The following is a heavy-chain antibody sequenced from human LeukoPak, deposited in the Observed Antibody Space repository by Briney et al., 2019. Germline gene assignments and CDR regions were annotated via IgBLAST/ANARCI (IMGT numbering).Heavy chain of an antibody. V-gene: IGHV3-23*01. Sequence: GGSLRLSCAASGFTFSTFAMVWVRQPPGKGLEWVSSIFPSGGEIHYADSVKGRFTISRDNSKNTLYLQMSRLRAEDTAVYYCARAGPSSSWHQFDYWGQGTLVTVSS. CDR3: ARAGPSSSWHQFDY. CDR1: GFTFSTFA. CDR2: IFPSGGEI. J-gene: IGHJ4*02. D-gene: IGHD6-13*01.